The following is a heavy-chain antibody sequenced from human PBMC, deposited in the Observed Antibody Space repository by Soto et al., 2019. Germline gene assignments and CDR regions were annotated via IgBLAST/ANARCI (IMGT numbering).Heavy chain of an antibody. CDR2: IYYSGST. D-gene: IGHD3-10*01. Sequence: PSETLSLTCTVSGGSISSYYWSWIRQPPGKGLEWIGYIYYSGSTNYNPSLKSRVTISVDTSKNQFSLKLSSVTAADTAVYYCARSGESDFDYWGQGTLVTVSS. CDR1: GGSISSYY. J-gene: IGHJ4*02. CDR3: ARSGESDFDY. V-gene: IGHV4-59*01.